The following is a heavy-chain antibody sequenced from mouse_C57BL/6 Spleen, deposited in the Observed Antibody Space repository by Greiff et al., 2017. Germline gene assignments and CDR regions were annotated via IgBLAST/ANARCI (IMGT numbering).Heavy chain of an antibody. D-gene: IGHD1-1*01. Sequence: EVQLQQSGAELVRPGASVKLSCTASGFNIKDDYMHWVKQRPEQGLEWIGWIDPENGDTEYASKFQGKATITADTSSNTAYLQLSSLTSEDTAVYYCTLLLRSSYWGQGTLVTVSA. CDR2: IDPENGDT. V-gene: IGHV14-4*01. CDR1: GFNIKDDY. CDR3: TLLLRSSY. J-gene: IGHJ3*01.